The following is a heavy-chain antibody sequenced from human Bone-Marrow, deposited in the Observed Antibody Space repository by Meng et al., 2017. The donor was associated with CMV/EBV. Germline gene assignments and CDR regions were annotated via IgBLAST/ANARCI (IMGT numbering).Heavy chain of an antibody. CDR3: ARDWGSSWSYGMDV. Sequence: SETLSLTCTASGGSISSYYWSWIRQPPGKGLEWIGYIYYSGSTNYNPSLKSRVTISADTSKNQFSLKLSSVTAADTAVYYCARDWGSSWSYGMDVWGQGTTVTVSS. CDR2: IYYSGST. J-gene: IGHJ6*02. V-gene: IGHV4-59*12. CDR1: GGSISSYY. D-gene: IGHD6-13*01.